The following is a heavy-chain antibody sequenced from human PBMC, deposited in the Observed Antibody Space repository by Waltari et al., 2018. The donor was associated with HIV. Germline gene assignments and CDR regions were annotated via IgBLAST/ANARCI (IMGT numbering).Heavy chain of an antibody. Sequence: QVNLVQSGAEMKKPGASVKVACRTSGYSFTAHFIHWVRQAPGQGLEWMGKLNPYNGATRLRWKFQGRFAMTRDPSSGSAYMELSKLTSDDTAIYYCARQFSDSAPYFDIWGPGTHITVSS. D-gene: IGHD2-21*02. V-gene: IGHV1-2*02. CDR2: LNPYNGAT. CDR3: ARQFSDSAPYFDI. J-gene: IGHJ4*02. CDR1: GYSFTAHF.